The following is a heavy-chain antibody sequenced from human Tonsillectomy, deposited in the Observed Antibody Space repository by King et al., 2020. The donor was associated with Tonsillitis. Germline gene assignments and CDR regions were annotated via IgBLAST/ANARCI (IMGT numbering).Heavy chain of an antibody. Sequence: QLVQSGAEVKKPGASVKVSCKASGYTFTGYYMHWVRQAPGQGLEWMGWINPNSGGTNYAQKFQGRVTTTRDTSISTAYMELSRLRSDDTAVYYCARVLEYCSGGSCYPDFDYWGQGTLVTVSS. CDR2: INPNSGGT. CDR1: GYTFTGYY. V-gene: IGHV1-2*02. D-gene: IGHD2-15*01. CDR3: ARVLEYCSGGSCYPDFDY. J-gene: IGHJ4*02.